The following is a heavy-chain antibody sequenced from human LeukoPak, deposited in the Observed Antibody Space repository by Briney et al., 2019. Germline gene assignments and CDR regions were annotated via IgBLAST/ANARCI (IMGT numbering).Heavy chain of an antibody. CDR2: IFNRGST. V-gene: IGHV4-59*11. D-gene: IGHD5-18*01. Sequence: PSETLSLTCTVSGVSISSHYWSWIRQSPGKGLEWIGYIFNRGSTNYSPSLKSRVTMSVDASKNQFSLKLSSVTAADAAVYYCARDTAIFEYWGQGTLVSVS. CDR1: GVSISSHY. CDR3: ARDTAIFEY. J-gene: IGHJ4*02.